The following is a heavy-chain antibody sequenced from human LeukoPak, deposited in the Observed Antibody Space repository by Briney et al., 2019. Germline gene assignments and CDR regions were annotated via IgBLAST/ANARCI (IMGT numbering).Heavy chain of an antibody. J-gene: IGHJ4*02. V-gene: IGHV4-38-2*02. CDR1: GYSISNDYY. D-gene: IGHD2-21*01. Sequence: PSETLSLTCIVSGYSISNDYYWGWVRQPPGKGLEWIGSVYHTGSPYYNPSLKSRVTISVDTSKNHLSLRLRSVTAADTAVYYCARGGIVVAVYFGFWGKGTLLTVSS. CDR3: ARGGIVVAVYFGF. CDR2: VYHTGSP.